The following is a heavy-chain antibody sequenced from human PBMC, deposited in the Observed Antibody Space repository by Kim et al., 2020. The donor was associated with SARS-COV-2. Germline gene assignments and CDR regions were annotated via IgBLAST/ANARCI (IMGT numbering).Heavy chain of an antibody. CDR2: IYYSGST. Sequence: SETLSLTCTVSGGSISSGGYYWSWIRQHPGKGLEWIGYIYYSGSTYYNPSLKSRVTISVDTSKNQFSLKLSSVTAADTAVYYCARDRRPYSSSWYIDEYYYYYGMDVWGQGTTVTVSS. V-gene: IGHV4-31*03. J-gene: IGHJ6*02. CDR3: ARDRRPYSSSWYIDEYYYYYGMDV. D-gene: IGHD6-13*01. CDR1: GGSISSGGYY.